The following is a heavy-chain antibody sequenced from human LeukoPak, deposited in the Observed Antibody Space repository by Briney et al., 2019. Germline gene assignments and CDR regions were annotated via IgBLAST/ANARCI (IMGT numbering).Heavy chain of an antibody. Sequence: GGSLRLSCAVSGFTFSNFWMSWVRQAPGKGLEWVANIKEDGSDKYYVDSVKGRFTISRNNAKNSLYLQMNSLRAEDTAVYYCARDIGYNTFDYWGQGTLVTVSS. CDR1: GFTFSNFW. V-gene: IGHV3-7*05. J-gene: IGHJ4*02. CDR2: IKEDGSDK. D-gene: IGHD5-24*01. CDR3: ARDIGYNTFDY.